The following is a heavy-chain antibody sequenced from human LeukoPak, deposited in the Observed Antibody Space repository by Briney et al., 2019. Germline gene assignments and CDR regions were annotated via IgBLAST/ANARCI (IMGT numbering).Heavy chain of an antibody. CDR3: AIDEPNYAPYDFDY. J-gene: IGHJ4*02. Sequence: KPGGSLRLSCAASRFTFNNAWMNWVRQAPGKGLEWVGHIKSKADGETTDYVAPVKGRFTISRDDSNNMVYLQMNSLKIEDTAVYYCAIDEPNYAPYDFDYWGQGTLVTVSS. V-gene: IGHV3-15*01. CDR1: RFTFNNAW. CDR2: IKSKADGETT. D-gene: IGHD4/OR15-4a*01.